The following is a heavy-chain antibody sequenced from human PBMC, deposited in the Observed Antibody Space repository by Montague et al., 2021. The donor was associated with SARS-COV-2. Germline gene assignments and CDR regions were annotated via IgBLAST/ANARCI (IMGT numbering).Heavy chain of an antibody. Sequence: SETLSLTCTVSGDSISRSNWWTWFRQPPGKGLEWIGELYHSGSPNYNPSLKSRVTISVDRSKSQFSLNLRSVTAADTAVYYCARKTIYFDYWGQGTLVTVSS. V-gene: IGHV4-4*02. CDR2: LYHSGSP. J-gene: IGHJ4*02. CDR3: ARKTIYFDY. D-gene: IGHD1/OR15-1a*01. CDR1: GDSISRSNW.